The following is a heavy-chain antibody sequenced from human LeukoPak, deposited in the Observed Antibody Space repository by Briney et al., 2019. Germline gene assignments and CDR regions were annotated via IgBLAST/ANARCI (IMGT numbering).Heavy chain of an antibody. CDR2: IYHSGST. CDR3: ARQGYSSGWTRDWFDP. V-gene: IGHV4-38-2*01. D-gene: IGHD6-19*01. CDR1: GYSISSGYY. J-gene: IGHJ5*02. Sequence: SETLSLTCAVSGYSISSGYYWGWIRQPPGKGLEWIGSIYHSGSTYYNPSLKSRVTISVDTSKNQFSLKLSSVTAADTAVYYCARQGYSSGWTRDWFDPWGQGTLVTVSS.